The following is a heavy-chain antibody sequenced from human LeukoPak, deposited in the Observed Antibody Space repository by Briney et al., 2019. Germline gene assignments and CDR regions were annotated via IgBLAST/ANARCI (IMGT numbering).Heavy chain of an antibody. Sequence: SETLSLTCTVSGDSISSYYWSWIRQPPGKGLEWIGYIYYSGSTNYNPSLKSRVTISVDTSKNQFSLKLSSVTAADTAVYYCARRVVLMAADAFDIWGQGTMVTVSS. J-gene: IGHJ3*02. D-gene: IGHD2-8*01. CDR1: GDSISSYY. CDR3: ARRVVLMAADAFDI. CDR2: IYYSGST. V-gene: IGHV4-59*08.